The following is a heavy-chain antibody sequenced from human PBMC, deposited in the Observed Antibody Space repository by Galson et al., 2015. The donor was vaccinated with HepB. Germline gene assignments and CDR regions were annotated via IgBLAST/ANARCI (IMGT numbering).Heavy chain of an antibody. V-gene: IGHV3-74*01. D-gene: IGHD6-25*01. CDR1: GFTFSSYW. CDR3: ARGEILGMAATEDLSDY. Sequence: SLRLSCAASGFTFSSYWMHWVRQAPGKGLVWVSRINSDGSSTSYADSVKGRFTISRDNAKNTLYLQMNSLRAEDTAVYYCARGEILGMAATEDLSDYWGQGTLVTVSS. CDR2: INSDGSST. J-gene: IGHJ4*02.